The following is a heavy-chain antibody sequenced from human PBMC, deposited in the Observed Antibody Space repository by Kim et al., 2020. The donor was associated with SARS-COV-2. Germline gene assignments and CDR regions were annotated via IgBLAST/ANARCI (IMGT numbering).Heavy chain of an antibody. V-gene: IGHV4-39*01. CDR1: GGSISSSSYY. CDR2: IYYSGST. J-gene: IGHJ4*02. D-gene: IGHD5-18*01. Sequence: SETLSLTCTVSGGSISSSSYYWGWIRQPPGKGLEWIGSIYYSGSTYYNPSLKSRVTISVDTSKNQFSLKLSSVTAADTAVYYCARRLPYYFDYWGQGTL. CDR3: ARRLPYYFDY.